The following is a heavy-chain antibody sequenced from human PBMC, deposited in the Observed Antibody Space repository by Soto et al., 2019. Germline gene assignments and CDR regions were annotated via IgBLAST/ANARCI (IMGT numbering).Heavy chain of an antibody. V-gene: IGHV3-15*01. CDR1: GFTFSNAW. CDR3: TTVYVRSGYDFGFDY. Sequence: EVQLVESGGGLVKPGGSLRLSCAASGFTFSNAWMSWVRQAPGKGLEWVGRIKSKTDGGTTDYAAPVKGSFTISRDDAKNTLYLQMNSLKTEDTAVYYCTTVYVRSGYDFGFDYWGQGTLVTVSS. CDR2: IKSKTDGGTT. J-gene: IGHJ4*02. D-gene: IGHD5-12*01.